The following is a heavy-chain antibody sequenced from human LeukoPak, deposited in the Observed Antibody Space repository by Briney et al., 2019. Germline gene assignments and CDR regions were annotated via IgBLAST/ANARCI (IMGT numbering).Heavy chain of an antibody. CDR3: ARVTGRYFQH. CDR2: INPSGGSS. Sequence: ASVKVSCKTSGYTFTGYYVHWVRQAPGQGLEWMGIINPSGGSSSYAQKFQGRVTMTRDTSTSTVYMELSSLRSEDTAVYYCARVTGRYFQHWGQGTLVTVSS. V-gene: IGHV1-46*01. CDR1: GYTFTGYY. D-gene: IGHD3-10*01. J-gene: IGHJ1*01.